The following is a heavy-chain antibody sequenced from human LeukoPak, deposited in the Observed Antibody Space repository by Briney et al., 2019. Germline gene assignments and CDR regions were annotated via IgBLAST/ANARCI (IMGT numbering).Heavy chain of an antibody. D-gene: IGHD6-19*01. J-gene: IGHJ6*02. CDR2: ISWNSGSI. V-gene: IGHV3-9*01. CDR1: GFTFDDYA. CDR3: AKDMSSGPYYYGMDV. Sequence: SGGSLRLSCAASGFTFDDYAMPWVRQAPGKGLEWVSGISWNSGSIGYADSVKGRFTISRDNAKNSLYLQMNSLRAEDTALYYCAKDMSSGPYYYGMDVWGQGTTVTVSS.